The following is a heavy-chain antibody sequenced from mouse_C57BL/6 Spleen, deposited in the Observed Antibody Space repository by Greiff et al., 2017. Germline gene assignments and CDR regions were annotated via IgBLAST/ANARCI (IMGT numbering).Heavy chain of an antibody. Sequence: VQLQQPGAELVKPGASVKMSCKASGYTFTSYWITWVKQRPGQGLEWIGDIYPGSGSTNYNEKYKSKATLTVDTSSSTAYMQLSSLTSEDSAVYYCARSSYYGSRGYYFDYWGQGTTLTVSS. CDR3: ARSSYYGSRGYYFDY. CDR1: GYTFTSYW. J-gene: IGHJ2*01. D-gene: IGHD1-1*01. V-gene: IGHV1-55*01. CDR2: IYPGSGST.